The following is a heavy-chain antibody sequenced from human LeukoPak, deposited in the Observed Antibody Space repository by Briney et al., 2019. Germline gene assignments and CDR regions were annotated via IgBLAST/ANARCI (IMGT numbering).Heavy chain of an antibody. J-gene: IGHJ4*02. CDR1: GGSISSISYY. D-gene: IGHD3-3*01. CDR2: IYYSGST. CDR3: ARGYDFWSGYLGGYFDY. Sequence: SETLSLTCTVSGGSISSISYYWGWIRQPPGKGLEWIGSIYYSGSTYYNPSLKSRVTISVDTSKNQFSLKLSSVTAADTAVYYCARGYDFWSGYLGGYFDYWGQGTLVTVSS. V-gene: IGHV4-39*01.